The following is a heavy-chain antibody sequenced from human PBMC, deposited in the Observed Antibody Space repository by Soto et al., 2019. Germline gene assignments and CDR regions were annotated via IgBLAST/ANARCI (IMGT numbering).Heavy chain of an antibody. Sequence: PSETLSLTCTVSGGSISTADYYWSWIRQPPGKALEWIGYIYYSGSTYYNPSLKSRLTMSVDTSKNQFSLKLTSVTAADTAVYYCARDLSWQWPPYNWFDPWGQGTLVTVSS. CDR2: IYYSGST. CDR1: GGSISTADYY. J-gene: IGHJ5*02. V-gene: IGHV4-30-4*01. D-gene: IGHD6-19*01. CDR3: ARDLSWQWPPYNWFDP.